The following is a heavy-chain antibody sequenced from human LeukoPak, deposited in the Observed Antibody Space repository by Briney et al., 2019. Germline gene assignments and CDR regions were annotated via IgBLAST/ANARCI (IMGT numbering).Heavy chain of an antibody. CDR2: IYYSGST. Sequence: PSETLSLTCTVSGGSISSSSYYWGWIRQPPGKGLEWIGNIYYSGSTYYNPSLKSRVTISEDTSNNQFTLKLSSVTAADTAVYYCARRRGGSSWVDYWGQGTLVTVSS. CDR1: GGSISSSSYY. CDR3: ARRRGGSSWVDY. V-gene: IGHV4-39*01. J-gene: IGHJ4*02. D-gene: IGHD6-13*01.